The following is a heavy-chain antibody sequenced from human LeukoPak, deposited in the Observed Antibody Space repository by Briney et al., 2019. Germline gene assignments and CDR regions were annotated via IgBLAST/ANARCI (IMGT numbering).Heavy chain of an antibody. CDR2: IKGDGSHT. CDR1: GFTFSNYW. V-gene: IGHV3-74*01. D-gene: IGHD1-26*01. CDR3: VRDWDHFDFDS. Sequence: GGSLRLSCAASGFTFSNYWMHWVRQAPGKGLVWVSRIKGDGSHTVYADSVKGRFTISRDNAKNTLFLQMRSLRVEDTAFYYCVRDWDHFDFDSWGQGTLVTVSS. J-gene: IGHJ5*01.